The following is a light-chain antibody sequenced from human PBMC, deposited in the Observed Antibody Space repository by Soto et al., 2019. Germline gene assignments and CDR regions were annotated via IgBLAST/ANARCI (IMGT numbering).Light chain of an antibody. J-gene: IGKJ4*01. Sequence: EIVLTQSPATLSLSPGERATLSCTASQSVGTNFAWYQQKPGQAPGLLIYEASTRATGIPARFSGSGSGTDSTLTISSLEPEDFVVYYCQQHSNWPLTFGGGTKVEI. CDR1: QSVGTN. CDR2: EAS. CDR3: QQHSNWPLT. V-gene: IGKV3-11*01.